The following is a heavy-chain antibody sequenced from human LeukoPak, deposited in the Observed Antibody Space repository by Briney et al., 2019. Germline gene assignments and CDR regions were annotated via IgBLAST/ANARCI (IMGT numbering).Heavy chain of an antibody. D-gene: IGHD5-18*01. V-gene: IGHV4-61*02. CDR3: AGHTAMAIYYYYGMDV. Sequence: SETLSLTCTVSGGSISSGSYYWSWIRQPAGKGLEWIGRIYTSGSTNYNPSLKSRVTISVDTSKNQFSLKLSSVTAADTAVHYCAGHTAMAIYYYYGMDVWGQGTTVTVSS. CDR2: IYTSGST. CDR1: GGSISSGSYY. J-gene: IGHJ6*02.